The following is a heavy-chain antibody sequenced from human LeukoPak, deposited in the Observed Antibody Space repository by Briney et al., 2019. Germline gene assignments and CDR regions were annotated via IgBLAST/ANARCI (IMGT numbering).Heavy chain of an antibody. J-gene: IGHJ4*02. CDR2: IYTSGST. Sequence: PSQTLSLTCTVSGGSISSGSYYWSWIRQPAGKGLEWIGRIYTSGSTNYNPSLKSRVTISVDTSKNQFSLKLSSVTAADTAVYYCARVSSGYDFWRKNSSPRYFDYWGQGTLVTVSS. CDR1: GGSISSGSYY. CDR3: ARVSSGYDFWRKNSSPRYFDY. V-gene: IGHV4-61*02. D-gene: IGHD3-3*01.